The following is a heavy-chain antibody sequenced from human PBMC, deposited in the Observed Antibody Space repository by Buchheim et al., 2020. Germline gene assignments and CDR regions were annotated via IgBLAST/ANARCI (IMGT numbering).Heavy chain of an antibody. D-gene: IGHD5-18*01. J-gene: IGHJ4*02. Sequence: QVQLQQWGAGLLKTSETLSLTCAVYGGSFSGYSWTWIRQPPGKGLEWIGEMNHSGNTNYSPSLKSRVTISEEKSKNRFSLKLGSVTAADTAVYYCARGGYSYTFDYWGQGTL. CDR3: ARGGYSYTFDY. CDR1: GGSFSGYS. V-gene: IGHV4-34*01. CDR2: MNHSGNT.